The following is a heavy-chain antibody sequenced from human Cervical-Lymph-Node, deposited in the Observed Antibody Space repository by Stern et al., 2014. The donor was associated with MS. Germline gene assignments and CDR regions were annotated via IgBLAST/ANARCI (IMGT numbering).Heavy chain of an antibody. V-gene: IGHV2-5*02. J-gene: IGHJ4*02. CDR2: IHWEDSN. D-gene: IGHD2-2*01. Sequence: QVTLRESGPTLVKPTQTLTLPCNFSGFSLSTRGVGVGWIRQPQGKALEWLAFIHWEDSNRYSPSLKNRLTTTKDTSKNQVSLTMNTVDPVDTATFYCATQAPGVVPAALDYWGQGTLFTVS. CDR3: ATQAPGVVPAALDY. CDR1: GFSLSTRGVG.